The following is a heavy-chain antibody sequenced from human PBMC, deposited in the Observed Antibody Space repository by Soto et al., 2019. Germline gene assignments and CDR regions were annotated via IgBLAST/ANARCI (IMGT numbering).Heavy chain of an antibody. J-gene: IGHJ4*02. D-gene: IGHD6-19*01. CDR2: ISAYNGNT. Sequence: ASVKVSCKASGYAFGTYGVSWVRQAPGQGLEWMGWISAYNGNTNYAQNFQGRVALTTDTPTTTAYMELRSLTSDDTAVYYCARDRGSGWFVYWGQGTLVTVSS. CDR1: GYAFGTYG. V-gene: IGHV1-18*01. CDR3: ARDRGSGWFVY.